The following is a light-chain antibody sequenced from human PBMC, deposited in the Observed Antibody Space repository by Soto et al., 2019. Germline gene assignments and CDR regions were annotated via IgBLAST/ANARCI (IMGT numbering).Light chain of an antibody. Sequence: EIVLTQSPATLSLSPGERATLSCRATQSVSTSLAWYQQKPGQAPRLLIYEASNRATGIPTRFSGSGSGPDFTLTISSLEPEDFAVYYGQHRFYCPPIFTFGPGTKVYIK. CDR1: QSVSTS. V-gene: IGKV3-11*01. CDR3: QHRFYCPPIFT. CDR2: EAS. J-gene: IGKJ3*01.